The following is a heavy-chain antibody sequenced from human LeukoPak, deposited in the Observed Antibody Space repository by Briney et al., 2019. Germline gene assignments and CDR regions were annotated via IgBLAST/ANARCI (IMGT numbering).Heavy chain of an antibody. D-gene: IGHD3-3*01. J-gene: IGHJ6*02. Sequence: PGGSLRLSCAASGFTFSSYGMHWVRQAPGKGLEGGAVIWYDGSNKYYADSGKGRFTISRDNSKDTLYLQMNSLRAEDTAVYYCARDSARYDFWSGYFGSGYSDYGLDVWGQGTTVTVSS. CDR3: ARDSARYDFWSGYFGSGYSDYGLDV. CDR2: IWYDGSNK. CDR1: GFTFSSYG. V-gene: IGHV3-33*01.